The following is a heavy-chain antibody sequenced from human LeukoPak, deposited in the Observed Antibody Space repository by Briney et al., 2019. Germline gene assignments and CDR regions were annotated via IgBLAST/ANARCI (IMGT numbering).Heavy chain of an antibody. V-gene: IGHV1-8*01. D-gene: IGHD1-26*01. CDR1: GYTFTSYD. Sequence: GASVKVSCKASGYTFTSYDINWVRQATGQGLEWMGWMNPNSGNTGYAQKFQGRVTITRNTSISTAYMELSSLRAEATAVYYCAIIGSGSYFFDCWGQGTLVTVSS. CDR2: MNPNSGNT. J-gene: IGHJ4*02. CDR3: AIIGSGSYFFDC.